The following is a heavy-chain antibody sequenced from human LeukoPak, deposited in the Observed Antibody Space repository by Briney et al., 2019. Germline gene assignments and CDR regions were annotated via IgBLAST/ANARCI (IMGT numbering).Heavy chain of an antibody. J-gene: IGHJ4*02. V-gene: IGHV1-2*02. CDR3: ARVESSGQQGY. D-gene: IGHD6-19*01. Sequence: ASVKVSCKASGYTFTGYYMHWVRQAPGQGLEWMGWINPNSGGTNYAQKFQGRVTMTTDTSTSTAYMELRSLRSDDTAVYYCARVESSGQQGYWGQGTLVTVSS. CDR1: GYTFTGYY. CDR2: INPNSGGT.